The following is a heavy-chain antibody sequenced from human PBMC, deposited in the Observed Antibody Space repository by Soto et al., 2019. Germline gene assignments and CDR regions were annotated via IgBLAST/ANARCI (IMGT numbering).Heavy chain of an antibody. CDR2: INAGNGNT. J-gene: IGHJ6*02. CDR3: ARVGTAVYYYGMDV. V-gene: IGHV1-3*01. Sequence: ASVKVSCKASGYTFTSYAMHWVRQAPGQRLEWMGWINAGNGNTKYSQKFQGRVTITRDTSASTAYMELSSLRSEDTAVYYRARVGTAVYYYGMDVWGQGTTVTVSS. D-gene: IGHD6-19*01. CDR1: GYTFTSYA.